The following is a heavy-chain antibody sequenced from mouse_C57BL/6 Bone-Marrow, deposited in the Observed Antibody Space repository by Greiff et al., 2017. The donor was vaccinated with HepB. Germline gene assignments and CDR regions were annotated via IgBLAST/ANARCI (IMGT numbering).Heavy chain of an antibody. V-gene: IGHV5-4*01. CDR1: GFTFSSYA. Sequence: EVHLVESGGGLVKPGGSLKLSCAASGFTFSSYAMSWVRQTPEKRLEWVATISDGGSYTYYPDSVKGRFTISRDNAKNNLYLQMSHLKSEDTAMYYCARDTYYGSSYWYFDVWGTGTTVTVSS. CDR2: ISDGGSYT. CDR3: ARDTYYGSSYWYFDV. D-gene: IGHD1-1*01. J-gene: IGHJ1*03.